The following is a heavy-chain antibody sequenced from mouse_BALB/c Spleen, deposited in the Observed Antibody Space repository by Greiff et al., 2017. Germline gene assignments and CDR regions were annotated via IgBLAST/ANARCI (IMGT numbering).Heavy chain of an antibody. J-gene: IGHJ3*01. Sequence: VQLQQSGPELVKPGASVKISCKASGYSFTGYYMHWVKQSHVKSLEWIGRINPYNGATSYNQNFKDKASLTVDKSSSTAYMELHSLTSEDSAVYYCARGANYYGSTFFAYWGQGTLVTVSA. D-gene: IGHD1-1*01. CDR3: ARGANYYGSTFFAY. CDR2: INPYNGAT. V-gene: IGHV1-31*01. CDR1: GYSFTGYY.